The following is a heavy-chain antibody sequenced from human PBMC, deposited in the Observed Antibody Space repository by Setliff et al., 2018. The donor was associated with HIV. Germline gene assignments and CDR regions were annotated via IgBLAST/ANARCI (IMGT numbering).Heavy chain of an antibody. CDR2: ISAYNGNT. J-gene: IGHJ4*02. CDR1: GYTFTSYG. CDR3: ARDPPSSGWYRADY. V-gene: IGHV1-18*01. D-gene: IGHD6-19*01. Sequence: ASVKVSCKASGYTFTSYGISWVRQAPGQGLEWMGWISAYNGNTDYAQKLQGRVTLTTDTSTSTAYMELRSLRSDDTAVYYCARDPPSSGWYRADYWGQGTLVPVSS.